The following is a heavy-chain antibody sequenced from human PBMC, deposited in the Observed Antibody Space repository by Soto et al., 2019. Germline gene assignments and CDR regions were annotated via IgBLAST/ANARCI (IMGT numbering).Heavy chain of an antibody. D-gene: IGHD2-21*01. Sequence: EVELLESGGALVQPGGSLRLSCAVSGFIFSNYGMSWVRQAPEKGLEWVSAISGSGGNTYYADSVKGRFTISRDNSKNTLYLQMNSLRANDTALNYSAKNIVVAAHYGLGVWGQGTTVTVPS. J-gene: IGHJ6*02. CDR1: GFIFSNYG. V-gene: IGHV3-23*01. CDR3: AKNIVVAAHYGLGV. CDR2: ISGSGGNT.